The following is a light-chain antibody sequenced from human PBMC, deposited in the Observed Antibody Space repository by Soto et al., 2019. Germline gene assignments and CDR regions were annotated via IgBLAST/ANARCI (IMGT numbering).Light chain of an antibody. Sequence: IVLTQSPATLSLSPGDRATLSCRASQSVSTYLAWYQQKPGQAPRLLIYDASNRATGIPARFSGSGSGTDFTLTISSLEPEDFAVYYCQQRGDWPPYTFGPGTKVDIK. CDR2: DAS. J-gene: IGKJ3*01. CDR3: QQRGDWPPYT. CDR1: QSVSTY. V-gene: IGKV3-11*01.